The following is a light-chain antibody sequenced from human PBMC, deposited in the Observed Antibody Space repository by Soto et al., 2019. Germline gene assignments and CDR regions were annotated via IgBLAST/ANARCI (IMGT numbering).Light chain of an antibody. Sequence: EIQVTKSPSSLSASEGDRVTITYRASQSISSYLNWYQQKPGKAPKLLIYAASSLQSGVPSRFSGSGSGTDFTLTISSLQPEDFATYYCQQSYSTLITFGQGTRLEIK. J-gene: IGKJ5*01. CDR2: AAS. CDR1: QSISSY. CDR3: QQSYSTLIT. V-gene: IGKV1-39*01.